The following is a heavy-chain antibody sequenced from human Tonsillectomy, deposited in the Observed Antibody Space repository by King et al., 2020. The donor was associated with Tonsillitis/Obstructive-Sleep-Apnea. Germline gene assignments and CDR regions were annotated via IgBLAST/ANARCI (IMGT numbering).Heavy chain of an antibody. CDR3: GGGRVYATYYYGMDV. CDR2: IYYSGST. Sequence: LQLQESGPGLVKPSETLSLTCTVSGGSISSSSYYWGWIRQPPGKGLEWIGSIYYSGSTYYNPSLKSRVTISVDTSKNQFSLKLRYVTAADTAVYYWGGGRVYATYYYGMDVWGQGTTVTVSS. J-gene: IGHJ6*02. CDR1: GGSISSSSYY. V-gene: IGHV4-39*01. D-gene: IGHD2-8*01.